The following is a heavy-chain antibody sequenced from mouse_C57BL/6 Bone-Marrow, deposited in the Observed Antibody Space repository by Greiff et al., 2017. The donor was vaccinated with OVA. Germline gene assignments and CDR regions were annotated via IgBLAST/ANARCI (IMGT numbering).Heavy chain of an antibody. J-gene: IGHJ4*01. Sequence: VQLKQSGGGLVKPGGSLKLSCAASGFTFSDYGMHWVRQAPEKGLEWVAYISSGSSTIYYADTVKGRFTISRDNAKNTLFLQMTSLRSEDTAMYYCANYYGSSYYAMDYWGQGTSVTVSS. CDR2: ISSGSSTI. CDR1: GFTFSDYG. D-gene: IGHD1-1*01. V-gene: IGHV5-17*01. CDR3: ANYYGSSYYAMDY.